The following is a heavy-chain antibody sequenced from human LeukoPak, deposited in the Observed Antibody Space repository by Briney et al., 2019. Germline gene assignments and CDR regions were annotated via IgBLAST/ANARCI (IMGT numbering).Heavy chain of an antibody. J-gene: IGHJ4*02. CDR1: GVSINTGGYY. V-gene: IGHV4-31*11. CDR2: IYYTGST. D-gene: IGHD4-11*01. CDR3: ARDPTPGMYYFDY. Sequence: SQTLSLTCAVSGVSINTGGYYWSCVSQHPGKGLEWVVYIYYTGSTYYNPSLKSRPAISLDTSKNRFSLRLSSVTAADTAVYYCARDPTPGMYYFDYWGQGNLVTVSS.